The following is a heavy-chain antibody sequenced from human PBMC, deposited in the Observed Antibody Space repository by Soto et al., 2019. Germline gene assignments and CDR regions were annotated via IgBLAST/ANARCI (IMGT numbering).Heavy chain of an antibody. CDR2: IYYSGST. CDR1: GCSISSYY. Sequence: SDTLSVTCPESGCSISSYYWSWIRQPPGKGLEWIGYIYYSGSTNYNPSLKSRVTISVDTSKNQFSLKLSSVTAADTAVYYCARGDGYNLLFDYWGQGTLVPVSS. CDR3: ARGDGYNLLFDY. J-gene: IGHJ4*02. D-gene: IGHD5-12*01. V-gene: IGHV4-59*07.